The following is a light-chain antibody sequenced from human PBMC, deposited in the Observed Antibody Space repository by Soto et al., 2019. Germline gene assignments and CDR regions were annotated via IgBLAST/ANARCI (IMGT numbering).Light chain of an antibody. CDR3: SAYTSRSTLV. J-gene: IGLJ3*02. CDR1: SSDVGGYNY. Sequence: QSVLTQPASVSGSPGQSITISCTGTSSDVGGYNYVSWYQQHPGNAPKLMIYEVSNRPSGVSNRFSGSKSGNTASLTISGLLAEDEADYYCSAYTSRSTLVFGGGTKLTVL. CDR2: EVS. V-gene: IGLV2-14*01.